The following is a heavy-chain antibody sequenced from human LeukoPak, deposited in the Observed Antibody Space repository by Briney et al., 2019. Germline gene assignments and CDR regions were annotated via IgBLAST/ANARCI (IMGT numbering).Heavy chain of an antibody. CDR3: ARGSYYDFWSGYSEYYFDY. V-gene: IGHV4-38-2*02. CDR2: IYYSGST. Sequence: SETLSLTCTVSYYSISRGHYWGWIRQPPGKGLEWIGSIYYSGSTYYNPSLKSRVTISVDTSKNQFSLKLSSVTAADTAVYYCARGSYYDFWSGYSEYYFDYWGQGTLVTVSS. J-gene: IGHJ4*02. D-gene: IGHD3-3*01. CDR1: YYSISRGHY.